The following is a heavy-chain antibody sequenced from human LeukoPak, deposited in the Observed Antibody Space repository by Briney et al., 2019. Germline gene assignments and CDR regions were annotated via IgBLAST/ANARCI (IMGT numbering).Heavy chain of an antibody. CDR1: GFSCSSSW. CDR2: INSDGTTT. CDR3: ARDLGWGSYRND. V-gene: IGHV3-74*01. D-gene: IGHD3-16*02. Sequence: GGSLRLSCAASGFSCSSSWMHWVRQAPGQGLVWVSRINSDGTTTHYADSVRGRFTISRDKAKNTVYLHMNSLRPADAAVYYCARDLGWGSYRNDCGQGSLVTVPS. J-gene: IGHJ4*01.